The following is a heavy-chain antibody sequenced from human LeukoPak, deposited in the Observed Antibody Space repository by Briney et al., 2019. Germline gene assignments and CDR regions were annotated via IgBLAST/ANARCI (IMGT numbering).Heavy chain of an antibody. J-gene: IGHJ4*02. V-gene: IGHV4-39*07. Sequence: SETLSLTCTVSGGSISSSSYYWGWIRQPPGKGLEWIGSIYYSGSTYYNPSLKSRVTISVDTSKNQFSLKLSSVTAADTAVYYCAREPRSGYCSGGSCHYWGQGTLVTVSS. D-gene: IGHD2-15*01. CDR1: GGSISSSSYY. CDR2: IYYSGST. CDR3: AREPRSGYCSGGSCHY.